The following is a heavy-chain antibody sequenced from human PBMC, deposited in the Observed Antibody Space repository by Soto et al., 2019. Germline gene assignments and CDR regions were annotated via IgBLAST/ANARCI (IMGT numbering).Heavy chain of an antibody. CDR3: ARGGHVVVVTAALDF. Sequence: QVQLVQSGAEVKKPGTSVKVSWKASGDTFTDYYIHWVRQASGKGLEWMGTVNPSGGHTTYAQHFLGRMTMTRDTSTSTLYMELTSLTSEDTAVYYCARGGHVVVVTAALDFWGQGTLVTVSS. V-gene: IGHV1-46*01. D-gene: IGHD2-21*02. J-gene: IGHJ4*02. CDR1: GDTFTDYY. CDR2: VNPSGGHT.